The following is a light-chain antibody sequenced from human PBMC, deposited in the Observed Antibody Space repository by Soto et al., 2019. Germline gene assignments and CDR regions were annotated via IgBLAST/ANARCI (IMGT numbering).Light chain of an antibody. J-gene: IGKJ4*01. Sequence: EIVLTQSPGTLYLSPGKRATLSCRARQSVTSSYLAWYQQQPGQTPRLVIFDASTRATGIPDRFSGSGSGTDFTLTISRLEPEDFAVYYCQQYGSSPLTFGGGTKVEIK. CDR1: QSVTSSY. CDR2: DAS. CDR3: QQYGSSPLT. V-gene: IGKV3-20*01.